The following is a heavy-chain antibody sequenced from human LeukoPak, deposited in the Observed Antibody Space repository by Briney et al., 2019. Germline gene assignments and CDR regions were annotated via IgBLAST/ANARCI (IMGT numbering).Heavy chain of an antibody. J-gene: IGHJ4*02. D-gene: IGHD3-22*01. CDR1: GYTFTGYY. V-gene: IGHV1-2*02. CDR2: INPNSGGT. Sequence: ASVKVSCKASGYTFTGYYVHWMRQAPGQGLEWMGWINPNSGGTNYAQKFQGRVTMTRDTSISTAYMELSRLRSDDTAVYYCARDVGDSSGYDLDYWGQGTQVTVSS. CDR3: ARDVGDSSGYDLDY.